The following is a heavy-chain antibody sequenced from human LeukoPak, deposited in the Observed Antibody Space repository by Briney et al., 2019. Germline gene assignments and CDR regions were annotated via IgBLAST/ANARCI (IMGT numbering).Heavy chain of an antibody. V-gene: IGHV1-69*05. J-gene: IGHJ5*02. CDR2: IIPIFGTA. CDR3: ARAKPGYCSSTSCSEFDP. CDR1: GGTFSSYA. D-gene: IGHD2-2*01. Sequence: SVKVSCKASGGTFSSYAISWVRQAPGQGLEWRGGIIPIFGTANYAQKFQGRVTITTDESTSTAYMELSSLRSEDTAVYYCARAKPGYCSSTSCSEFDPWGQGTLVTVSS.